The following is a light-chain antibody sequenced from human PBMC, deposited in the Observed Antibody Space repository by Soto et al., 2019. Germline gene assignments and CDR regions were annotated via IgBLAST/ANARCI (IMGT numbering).Light chain of an antibody. CDR3: CSYAGSYTFV. Sequence: QSALTQPRSVSGSPGQSVTISCTGASSDVGSYNYVSWYQQHPGKTPKLMIYDVSKQPSGVPDRFSGSKSGNTASLTISGLQSEDEADYYCCSYAGSYTFVFGTGTKVTVL. CDR2: DVS. CDR1: SSDVGSYNY. V-gene: IGLV2-11*01. J-gene: IGLJ1*01.